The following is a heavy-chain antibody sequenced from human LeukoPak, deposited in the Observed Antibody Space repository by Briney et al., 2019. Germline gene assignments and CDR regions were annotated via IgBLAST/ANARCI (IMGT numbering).Heavy chain of an antibody. CDR1: GYSISSSKW. CDR2: IYHSGST. CDR3: AGERGEEYSSGWYKTNFFDN. V-gene: IGHV4-28*03. J-gene: IGHJ4*02. D-gene: IGHD6-19*01. Sequence: SDTLSLTCAVSGYSISSSKWWGWIRQPPGKGLEWIGYIYHSGSTYYNPSLKSRVTMSVDTSKNQFSLKLTSVTGADTAVYYCAGERGEEYSSGWYKTNFFDNWGQGIRVTVSS.